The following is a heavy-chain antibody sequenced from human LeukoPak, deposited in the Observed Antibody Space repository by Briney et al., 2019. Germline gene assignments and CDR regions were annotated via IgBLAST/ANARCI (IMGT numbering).Heavy chain of an antibody. J-gene: IGHJ5*02. CDR1: GFSLDVYG. CDR3: ALGSIYSRDPRSDWFDP. D-gene: IGHD6-13*01. Sequence: GGSLRLSCAASGFSLDVYGMSWVCQAPGKGLEWVSSISVTGDYTYYADSVKGRFTISRDNAKNSLYLQMNSLRAEDTALYYCALGSIYSRDPRSDWFDPWGQGTLVAVSS. CDR2: ISVTGDYT. V-gene: IGHV3-23*01.